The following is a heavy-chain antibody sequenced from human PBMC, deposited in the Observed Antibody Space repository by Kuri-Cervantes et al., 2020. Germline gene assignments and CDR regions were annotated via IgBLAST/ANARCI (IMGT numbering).Heavy chain of an antibody. CDR1: GGTFSSYA. D-gene: IGHD4-17*01. Sequence: SVKVSCKASGGTFSSYAISWVRQAPGQGLEWMGGIIPIFGTANYAQKFQGRVTITTDESTSTAYMELSSLRSEDTAVYYCARDRDYGDYKAFDIWGQGTMVTVSS. V-gene: IGHV1-69*05. CDR3: ARDRDYGDYKAFDI. J-gene: IGHJ3*02. CDR2: IIPIFGTA.